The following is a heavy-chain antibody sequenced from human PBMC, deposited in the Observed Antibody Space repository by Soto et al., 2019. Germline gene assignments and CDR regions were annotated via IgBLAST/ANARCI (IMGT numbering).Heavy chain of an antibody. Sequence: SETLSLTCAVYGGSFSGYYWSWIRQPPGKGLEWIGEINHSGSTNYNPSLKSRVTISVDTSKNQFSLKLSSVTAADTAVYYCARGGDGFWSGYSVHWFDPWGQGTLVTVSS. J-gene: IGHJ5*02. CDR1: GGSFSGYY. V-gene: IGHV4-34*01. D-gene: IGHD3-3*01. CDR2: INHSGST. CDR3: ARGGDGFWSGYSVHWFDP.